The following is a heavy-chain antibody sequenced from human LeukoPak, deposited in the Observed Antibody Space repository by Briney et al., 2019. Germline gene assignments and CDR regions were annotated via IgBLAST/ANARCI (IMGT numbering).Heavy chain of an antibody. CDR1: GYTFTAYY. CDR3: ARNPTSPVGDY. J-gene: IGHJ4*02. Sequence: ASVKVSCKASGYTFTAYYMHWVRQAPGQGLEWMGWINPDNGATNFAQKFQDRITMTRDTSISTTYMELDSLRSDDTALYYCARNPTSPVGDYWGQGTLVTVSS. V-gene: IGHV1-2*02. D-gene: IGHD2-2*01. CDR2: INPDNGAT.